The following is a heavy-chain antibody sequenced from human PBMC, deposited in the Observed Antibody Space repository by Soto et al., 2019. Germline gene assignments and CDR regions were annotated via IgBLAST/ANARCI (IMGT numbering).Heavy chain of an antibody. CDR2: ISSSGTTI. Sequence: PGVSLRLSCVASEFTFSSYEMNWVRQAPGKGLEWVSYISSSGTTIYYTDSVKGRFTISRDNAKKSLYLQMNSLRAEDTAVYYCVRFGGAAAGPGDYWGQGTLVTVSS. V-gene: IGHV3-48*03. CDR3: VRFGGAAAGPGDY. J-gene: IGHJ4*02. CDR1: EFTFSSYE. D-gene: IGHD6-13*01.